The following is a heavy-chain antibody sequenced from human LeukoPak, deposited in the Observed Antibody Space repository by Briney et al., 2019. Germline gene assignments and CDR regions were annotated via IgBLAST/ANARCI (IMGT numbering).Heavy chain of an antibody. J-gene: IGHJ4*02. CDR3: ARGGPVVTAPYYFDY. D-gene: IGHD2-21*02. V-gene: IGHV1-18*01. CDR1: GYTFTNYG. CDR2: ISAYNGNT. Sequence: SVKVSCKASGYTFTNYGISWVRQAPGQGLEWMGWISAYNGNTNYAQKLQGRVTLTTDTATSTAYMDLTGLRSDDTAVYYCARGGPVVTAPYYFDYWGQGTLVTVSS.